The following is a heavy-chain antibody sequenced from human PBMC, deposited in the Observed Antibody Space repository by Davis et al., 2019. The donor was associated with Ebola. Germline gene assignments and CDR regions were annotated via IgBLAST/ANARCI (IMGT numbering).Heavy chain of an antibody. J-gene: IGHJ6*02. CDR2: ISAYNGNT. D-gene: IGHD1-1*01. CDR3: ATERRNSDKYGMDV. Sequence: ASVKVSCKTSGYTFTSQGLSWVRQAPGQGLEWMGWISAYNGNTNYAQKLQGRVTMTTDTSTSTAYMELRSLRSDDTAVYYCATERRNSDKYGMDVWGQGTTVTVSS. CDR1: GYTFTSQG. V-gene: IGHV1-18*01.